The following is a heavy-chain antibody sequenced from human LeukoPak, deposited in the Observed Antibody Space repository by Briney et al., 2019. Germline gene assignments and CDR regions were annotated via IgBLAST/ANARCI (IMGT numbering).Heavy chain of an antibody. D-gene: IGHD3-9*01. CDR1: GFTFSYYW. Sequence: GGSLRLSCAASGFTFSYYWMSWVRQAPGKGLEWVANIKQDGSEKYNVDSVKGRFTISRDNAKNSLYLQMNSLRAEDTAVYYCARGRYLTDYWGQGTLVTISS. J-gene: IGHJ4*02. V-gene: IGHV3-7*01. CDR2: IKQDGSEK. CDR3: ARGRYLTDY.